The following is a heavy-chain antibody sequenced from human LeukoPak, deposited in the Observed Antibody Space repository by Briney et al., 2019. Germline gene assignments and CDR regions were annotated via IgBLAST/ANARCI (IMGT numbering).Heavy chain of an antibody. D-gene: IGHD5-18*01. Sequence: PSQTLSLTCTVSGGSISSGDYYWSWIRQPPGKGLEWIGYIYYSGTAYYNPSLKSRVTISVDTSKNQFSLKLSSVTAADTAVYYCARDGYTRWFDPWGQGTLATVSS. CDR2: IYYSGTA. V-gene: IGHV4-30-4*08. J-gene: IGHJ5*02. CDR3: ARDGYTRWFDP. CDR1: GGSISSGDYY.